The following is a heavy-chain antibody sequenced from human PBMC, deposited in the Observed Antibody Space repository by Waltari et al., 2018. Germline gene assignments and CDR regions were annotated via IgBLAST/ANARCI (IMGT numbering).Heavy chain of an antibody. Sequence: EGQLVESGGGLVLPGGSLRLSCAASGFTVTTYWMHWVRQAPGKGLVWVSRINPRGNVINYADSVKGRFTISRDIAKNTLHLQMSSLRAEDTAIYYCIKDAYGPNDYWGQGALVTVSS. CDR2: INPRGNVI. D-gene: IGHD3-10*01. CDR3: IKDAYGPNDY. J-gene: IGHJ4*02. CDR1: GFTVTTYW. V-gene: IGHV3-74*01.